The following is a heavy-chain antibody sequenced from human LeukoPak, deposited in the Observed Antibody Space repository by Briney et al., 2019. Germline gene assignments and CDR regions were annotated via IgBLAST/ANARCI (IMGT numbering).Heavy chain of an antibody. CDR1: GYTFTSYG. CDR3: ARDPLYYDILTGYLPAYYFDY. D-gene: IGHD3-9*01. J-gene: IGHJ4*02. V-gene: IGHV1-18*01. Sequence: ASVKVSCKASGYTFTSYGISWVRQAPGQGLEWMGWISAYNGNTNYAQKLQGRVTMTTDTSTSTAYMELRSLRSDDTAVYYCARDPLYYDILTGYLPAYYFDYWGQGTLVTVSS. CDR2: ISAYNGNT.